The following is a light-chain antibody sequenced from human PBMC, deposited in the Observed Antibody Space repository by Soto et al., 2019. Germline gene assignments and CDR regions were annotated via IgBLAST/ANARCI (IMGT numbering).Light chain of an antibody. V-gene: IGKV3-20*01. CDR1: QSVSSN. J-gene: IGKJ1*01. CDR2: GAS. Sequence: EVVMTQSPDTLSVSPGERATLSCRASQSVSSNLAWYQQKPGQAPRLIIHGASSRATGVPDRITGSGSGTDFTLSISRLEPEDFAVYYCQQYGGSTRTFGQGTKVDIK. CDR3: QQYGGSTRT.